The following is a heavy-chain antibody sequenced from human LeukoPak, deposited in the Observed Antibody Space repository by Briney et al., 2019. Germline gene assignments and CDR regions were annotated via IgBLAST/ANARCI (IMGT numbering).Heavy chain of an antibody. Sequence: SGGSLRLSCAASGFTFSSYAMTWVRQAAGKGLEWVSSVSGSGDNTYYADSVKGRFTISRDNFKNTLYLQMNSLRAEDTAVYYCAKVKPYWYFDLWGRGTLVTVSS. J-gene: IGHJ2*01. CDR3: AKVKPYWYFDL. CDR1: GFTFSSYA. CDR2: VSGSGDNT. V-gene: IGHV3-23*01.